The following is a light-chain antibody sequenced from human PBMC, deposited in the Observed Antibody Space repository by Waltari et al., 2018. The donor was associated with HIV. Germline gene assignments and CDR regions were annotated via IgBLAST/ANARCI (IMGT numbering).Light chain of an antibody. V-gene: IGLV1-40*01. Sequence: QSVLTQPPSVSGAPAQRVTISCTGSSPNIGAGSDVHWYQQFPGVAPKLLIYGNRHRPSGVPDRFSVSKSGASASLAITGLQAEDEADYYCQSYDSSLSTWVFGGGTKLTV. CDR3: QSYDSSLSTWV. CDR2: GNR. J-gene: IGLJ3*02. CDR1: SPNIGAGSD.